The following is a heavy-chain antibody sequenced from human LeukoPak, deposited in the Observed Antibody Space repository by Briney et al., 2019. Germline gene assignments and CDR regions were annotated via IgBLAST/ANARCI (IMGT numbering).Heavy chain of an antibody. D-gene: IGHD3-22*01. Sequence: AGGSLRLSCAASGFSFSSYGMHWVRQAPGKGLEWVALISNDGSNRYYADSVKGRFTISRDNSKNTLYLQMNSLRAEDTAVYYCARDLGQYYDTSDNWFDPWGQGTLVTVSS. J-gene: IGHJ5*02. CDR2: ISNDGSNR. CDR1: GFSFSSYG. CDR3: ARDLGQYYDTSDNWFDP. V-gene: IGHV3-30*03.